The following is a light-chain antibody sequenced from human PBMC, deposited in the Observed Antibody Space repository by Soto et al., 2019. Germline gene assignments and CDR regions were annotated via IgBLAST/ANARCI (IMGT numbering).Light chain of an antibody. Sequence: QTGLTERAAGSDSPGQSIAIYYTGVRTDVADGYDYVSWYQQHPGQAPQLIIYDVSNRPSGVSDRFSGSKSGNTASLTISGLQAEDEAEYYCTSYTSSSPFYVFGTWTKVTVL. J-gene: IGLJ1*01. CDR1: RTDVADGYDY. CDR3: TSYTSSSPFYV. CDR2: DVS. V-gene: IGLV2-14*03.